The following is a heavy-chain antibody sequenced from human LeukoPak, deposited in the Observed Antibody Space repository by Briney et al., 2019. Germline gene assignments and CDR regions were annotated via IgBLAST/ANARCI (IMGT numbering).Heavy chain of an antibody. J-gene: IGHJ3*02. V-gene: IGHV5-51*01. Sequence: GESLKISCKGSGYSFTSYWIDWVRQMPGKGLEWMGIIYPGDSDTRYSPSFQGQVTISADKSISTAYLQWSSLKASDTAMYYCARRRMTTVTNDAFDIWGQGTMVTVSS. CDR3: ARRRMTTVTNDAFDI. CDR1: GYSFTSYW. D-gene: IGHD4-17*01. CDR2: IYPGDSDT.